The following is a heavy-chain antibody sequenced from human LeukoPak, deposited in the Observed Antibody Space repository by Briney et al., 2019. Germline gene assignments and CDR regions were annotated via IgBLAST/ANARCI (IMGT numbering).Heavy chain of an antibody. Sequence: SVKVSCKASGYTFTGYYMHWVRQAPGQGLEWMGGIIPIFGTANYAQKFQGRVTITADESTSTAYMELSSLRSEDTAVYYCALRGLYSYANDYWGQGTLVTVSS. D-gene: IGHD5-18*01. V-gene: IGHV1-69*13. J-gene: IGHJ4*02. CDR3: ALRGLYSYANDY. CDR2: IIPIFGTA. CDR1: GYTFTGYY.